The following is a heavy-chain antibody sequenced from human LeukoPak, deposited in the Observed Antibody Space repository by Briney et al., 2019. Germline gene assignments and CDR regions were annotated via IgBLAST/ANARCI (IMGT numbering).Heavy chain of an antibody. CDR3: ARARVGVVPAARPYYYYYYGMDV. Sequence: KPSETLSLTCAVYGGSFSGYYWSWIRPPPGKGLEWIGEINHSGSTNCNPSLKSRVTISVDTSKNQFSLKLSSVTAADTAVYYCARARVGVVPAARPYYYYYYGMDVWGQGTTVTVSS. CDR2: INHSGST. CDR1: GGSFSGYY. D-gene: IGHD2-2*01. J-gene: IGHJ6*02. V-gene: IGHV4-34*01.